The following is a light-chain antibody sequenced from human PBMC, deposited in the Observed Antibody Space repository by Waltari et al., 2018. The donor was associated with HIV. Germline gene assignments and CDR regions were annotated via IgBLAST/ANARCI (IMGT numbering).Light chain of an antibody. CDR3: QQYESYPVT. Sequence: EIVLTQSPGTLSLSPGERATLSCRASQSVSSNYLAWYQQRPGQAPRLLIYGASSRATGIPDRFSGSGSGTDFTLTISRLEPKDFATYYCQQYESYPVTFGGGTKVEI. CDR2: GAS. V-gene: IGKV3-20*01. J-gene: IGKJ4*01. CDR1: QSVSSNY.